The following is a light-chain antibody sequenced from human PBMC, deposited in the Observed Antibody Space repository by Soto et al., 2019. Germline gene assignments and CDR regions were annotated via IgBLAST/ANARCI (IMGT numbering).Light chain of an antibody. CDR3: QKYRSVPL. CDR2: AAS. Sequence: DIQMTQSPSSLSASVGDRVTITCRASQGISNYIAWYQQKPGKAPKLLIYAASTLQSGVPSRFSGSGSGTDFTLTIDSLQPEDVASCSFQKYRSVPLFGPGTKVDIK. V-gene: IGKV1-27*01. J-gene: IGKJ3*01. CDR1: QGISNY.